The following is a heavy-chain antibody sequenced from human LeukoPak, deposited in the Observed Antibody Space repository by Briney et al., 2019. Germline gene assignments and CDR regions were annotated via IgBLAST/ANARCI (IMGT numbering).Heavy chain of an antibody. J-gene: IGHJ1*01. D-gene: IGHD4-23*01. V-gene: IGHV3-21*01. CDR1: GFTFSSYN. Sequence: GGSLRLSCAASGFTFSSYNMNWVRQAPGKGLEWVSSIRSSASYIHYADSVKGRFTISRDNAKNSLFLQMDSLGGEDTAVYYCATDGGNYGYFQHWGQGTLVTVSS. CDR2: IRSSASYI. CDR3: ATDGGNYGYFQH.